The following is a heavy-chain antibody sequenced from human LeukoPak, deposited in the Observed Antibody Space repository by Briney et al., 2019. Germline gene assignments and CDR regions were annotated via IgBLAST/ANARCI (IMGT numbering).Heavy chain of an antibody. Sequence: SETLSLTCTVSGGSISSYYWSWIRQPPGKGLEWIGYIYYSGSTNYNPSLKSRVTISVDTSKNQFSLKLSSVTAADTAVYYCARLGAARIYDYWGQGTLVTVSS. J-gene: IGHJ4*02. V-gene: IGHV4-59*08. CDR1: GGSISSYY. CDR3: ARLGAARIYDY. CDR2: IYYSGST. D-gene: IGHD2-15*01.